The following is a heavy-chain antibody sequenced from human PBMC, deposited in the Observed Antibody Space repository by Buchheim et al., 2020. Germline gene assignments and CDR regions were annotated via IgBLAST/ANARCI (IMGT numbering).Heavy chain of an antibody. CDR2: INHSGST. CDR3: ARVLITGTHDPYYYYGMDV. J-gene: IGHJ6*02. D-gene: IGHD1-7*01. V-gene: IGHV4-34*01. CDR1: GGSFSGYY. Sequence: QVQLQQWGAGLLKPSETLSRTCAVYGGSFSGYYWSWIRQPPGKGLEWIGEINHSGSTNYNPSLKSRVTISVDTSKNQFSLKLSSVTAADTAVYYCARVLITGTHDPYYYYGMDVWGQGTT.